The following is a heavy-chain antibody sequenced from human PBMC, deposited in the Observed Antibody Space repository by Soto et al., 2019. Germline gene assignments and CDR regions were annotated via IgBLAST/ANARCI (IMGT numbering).Heavy chain of an antibody. CDR3: ARIVVGATVDL. Sequence: WETLSLTGSVSGDSVSSDRYFWTWIRQPPGKGLEWIAYISYTGDTNYNPSLKSRVTISVDTSRNQFSLTLTSVTAADTAVYFCARIVVGATVDLWGQGSLVTVSS. J-gene: IGHJ5*02. CDR1: GDSVSSDRYF. CDR2: ISYTGDT. D-gene: IGHD1-26*01. V-gene: IGHV4-61*01.